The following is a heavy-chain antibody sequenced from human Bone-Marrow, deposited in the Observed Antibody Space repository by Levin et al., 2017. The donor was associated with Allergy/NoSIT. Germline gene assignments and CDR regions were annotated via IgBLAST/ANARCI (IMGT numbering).Heavy chain of an antibody. Sequence: GGSLRLSCIGSGFNFSDYYISWIRQAPGKGLEWLSYISGVGSTRYYADSVKGRFTMSRNNAESSLFLHMNNVRPDDTAVYYCARGDLNHLYYRYYGMDIWGHGTTVIVSS. J-gene: IGHJ6*02. D-gene: IGHD1-14*01. CDR3: ARGDLNHLYYRYYGMDI. V-gene: IGHV3-11*01. CDR1: GFNFSDYY. CDR2: ISGVGSTR.